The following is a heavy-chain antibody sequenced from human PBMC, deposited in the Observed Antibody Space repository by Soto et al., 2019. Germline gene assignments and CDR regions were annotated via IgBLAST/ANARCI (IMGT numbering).Heavy chain of an antibody. CDR3: ARGGGVNLVVPAAITGCMDV. D-gene: IGHD2-2*02. Sequence: SETLSLTCAVYGGSFSGYYWSWIRQPPGKGLEWIGEINHSGSTNYNPSLKSRVTISVDTSKNQFSLKLSSVTAADTAVYYCARGGGVNLVVPAAITGCMDVCGQGTTGTVSS. V-gene: IGHV4-34*01. J-gene: IGHJ6*02. CDR2: INHSGST. CDR1: GGSFSGYY.